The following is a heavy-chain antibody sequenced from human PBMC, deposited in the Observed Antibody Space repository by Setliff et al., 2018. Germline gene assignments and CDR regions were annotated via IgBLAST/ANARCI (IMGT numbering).Heavy chain of an antibody. J-gene: IGHJ4*02. CDR1: GFTLGTYW. V-gene: IGHV3-74*01. CDR3: ARGGCSATSCLDY. D-gene: IGHD2-2*01. CDR2: VNSDGSHT. Sequence: GGSLRLSCAASGFTLGTYWMHWVRQVPGKGLVWVSRVNSDGSHTAYADSVKGRFTISRDNAKNTLYLQMNSLEAEDTAVYYCARGGCSATSCLDYWGQGILVTVS.